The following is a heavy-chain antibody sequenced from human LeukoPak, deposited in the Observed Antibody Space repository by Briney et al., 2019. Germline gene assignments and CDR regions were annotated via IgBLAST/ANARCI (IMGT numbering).Heavy chain of an antibody. J-gene: IGHJ4*02. CDR1: GGTFSSYA. V-gene: IGHV1-69*05. Sequence: SVKVSCKASGGTFSSYAISWVRQAPGQGLEWMGGIIPVFGTANHAQKFQGRVTITTDESTSTAYMELSSLRSEDTAVYYCARDPPDYYGSGAGGYWGQGTLVTVSS. D-gene: IGHD3-10*01. CDR2: IIPVFGTA. CDR3: ARDPPDYYGSGAGGY.